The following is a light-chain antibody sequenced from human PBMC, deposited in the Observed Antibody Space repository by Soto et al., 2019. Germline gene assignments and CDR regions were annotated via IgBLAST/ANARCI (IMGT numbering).Light chain of an antibody. Sequence: DIQMTQSPSTLSASVGDRVTITCRASQSISSWLAWYQQKPGQAPKLLIYDASSLESGVPSRFSGSGSGTEFTLTISSLQPDDFATYYCQQYNSIRGTFGQGTKVEIK. CDR3: QQYNSIRGT. CDR2: DAS. J-gene: IGKJ1*01. CDR1: QSISSW. V-gene: IGKV1-5*01.